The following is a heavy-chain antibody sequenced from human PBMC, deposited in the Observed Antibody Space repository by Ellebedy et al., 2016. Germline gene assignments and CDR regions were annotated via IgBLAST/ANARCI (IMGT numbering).Heavy chain of an antibody. Sequence: KVSCKGSGYSFATYWVAWVRQMPGKGLEWMGIIYPDDSDTRYSPSFQGQVTISADKSITTAYLQWSSLKASDTAMYYCARRPTSGSAFDWYLDVWGRGTLVTVSS. CDR1: GYSFATYW. CDR2: IYPDDSDT. D-gene: IGHD3-10*01. V-gene: IGHV5-51*01. CDR3: ARRPTSGSAFDWYLDV. J-gene: IGHJ2*01.